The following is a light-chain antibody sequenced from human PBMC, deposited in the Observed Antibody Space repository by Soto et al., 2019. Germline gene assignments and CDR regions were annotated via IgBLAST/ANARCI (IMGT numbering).Light chain of an antibody. Sequence: QSVLIQPASVSGSPGQSITISCTGTSSDVGFYTLVSWYQHHPGKAPQLIIYEDNKRPSGVSNRFSGSKSGNTASLTISGLQAEDEANYFCSSYAGSRTLFVFAPGTKVTV. CDR1: SSDVGFYTL. CDR3: SSYAGSRTLFV. V-gene: IGLV2-23*01. J-gene: IGLJ1*01. CDR2: EDN.